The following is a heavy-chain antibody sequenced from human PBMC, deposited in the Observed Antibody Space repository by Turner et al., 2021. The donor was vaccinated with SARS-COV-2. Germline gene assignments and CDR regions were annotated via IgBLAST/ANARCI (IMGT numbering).Heavy chain of an antibody. D-gene: IGHD3-3*01. CDR2: SNSDGSFT. J-gene: IGHJ3*02. V-gene: IGHV3-74*01. CDR3: ARDQRDSVIWSGYGAFDI. CDR1: GFTFSSYW. Sequence: EVQLVESGGGLVQPGGSLRLSCAASGFTFSSYWMHWVRQAPGKGLVWVSHSNSDGSFTSYADSVKGRFTISRDNAKNTLYLQMNSLRAEDTAVYYCARDQRDSVIWSGYGAFDIWGQGTMVTVSS.